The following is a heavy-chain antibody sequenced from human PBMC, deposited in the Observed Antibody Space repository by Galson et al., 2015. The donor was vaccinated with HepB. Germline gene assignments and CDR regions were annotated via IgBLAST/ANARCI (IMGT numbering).Heavy chain of an antibody. J-gene: IGHJ4*02. CDR3: VRGVKSPDY. V-gene: IGHV3-33*07. CDR1: GFTFNKYG. Sequence: SLRLSCAASGFTFNKYGMYWVRQSPGKGLEWVAIIWNDGSNKYYVDSVKGRFTISRDNSKSTLYLQMNSLRAEDTAVYFCVRGVKSPDYWGQGTLVTVSS. CDR2: IWNDGSNK.